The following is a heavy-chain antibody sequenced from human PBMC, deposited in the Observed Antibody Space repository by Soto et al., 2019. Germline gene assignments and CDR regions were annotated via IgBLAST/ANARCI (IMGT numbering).Heavy chain of an antibody. CDR3: ARTIWSGYFQADY. Sequence: VQLVESGGGLVQPGGSLRLSCVASGFTFSTYSMNWVRQAPGKGLEWISYISTSSSTTYPDSVKGRFTISRDNAKNSLYLQMNSLRDEDTAVYYCARTIWSGYFQADYWGQGTLVTVSS. J-gene: IGHJ4*02. CDR1: GFTFSTYS. D-gene: IGHD3-3*01. CDR2: ISTSSSTT. V-gene: IGHV3-48*02.